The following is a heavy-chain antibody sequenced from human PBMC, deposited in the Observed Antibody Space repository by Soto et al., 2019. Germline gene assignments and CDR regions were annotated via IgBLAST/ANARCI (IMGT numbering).Heavy chain of an antibody. D-gene: IGHD2-15*01. CDR2: ISSGGSPI. CDR3: ARDPRYCSGGSCYSAGEDHYYYYMDV. CDR1: GFTFSDYY. Sequence: QVQLVESGGGLVKPGGSLRLSCAASGFTFSDYYMSWIRQAPGKGLEWVSYISSGGSPIYYTDSVKGRFTISRDNAENSLYLQMNSLRAEDTAVYYCARDPRYCSGGSCYSAGEDHYYYYMDVWGKGTTVTVSS. J-gene: IGHJ6*03. V-gene: IGHV3-11*01.